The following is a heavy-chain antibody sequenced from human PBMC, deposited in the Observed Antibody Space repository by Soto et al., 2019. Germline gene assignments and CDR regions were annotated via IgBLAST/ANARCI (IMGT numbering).Heavy chain of an antibody. V-gene: IGHV1-3*01. CDR3: ARDYYDSVAYSPFDP. J-gene: IGHJ5*02. CDR1: GYTFTTYA. Sequence: ASVKVSCKASGYTFTTYAIHWVRQAPGQRLEWMGWINAGNGNTKYSQKFQGRVTITRDTSASTAYMELSSLRSEDTALYYCARDYYDSVAYSPFDPWGQGALVTVS. CDR2: INAGNGNT. D-gene: IGHD3-10*01.